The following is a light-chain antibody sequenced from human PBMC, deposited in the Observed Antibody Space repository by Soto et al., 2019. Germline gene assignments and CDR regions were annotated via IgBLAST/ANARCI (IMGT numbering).Light chain of an antibody. CDR3: QQSYSHPLT. V-gene: IGKV1-39*01. CDR2: AAS. Sequence: DIQMTQSPSSLSASVGDRVTITCRASQTISSFLNWYQHKPGKAPKLLIYAASSLQSGVPSRFSGSGSGTDFTLTISSLQPEDFATYYCQQSYSHPLTFGPGTKVDIK. CDR1: QTISSF. J-gene: IGKJ3*01.